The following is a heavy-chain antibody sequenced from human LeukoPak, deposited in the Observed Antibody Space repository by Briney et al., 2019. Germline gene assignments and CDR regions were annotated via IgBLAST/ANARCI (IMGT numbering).Heavy chain of an antibody. CDR1: GFTFNTYW. CDR2: INADGSGI. Sequence: GGSLRLSCAASGFTFNTYWMHWVRQAPGKGLVWVSRINADGSGITYADSVKGRFTISRDNAKNTMSLQMNSLRAEDTAVYYCARGRYYAMDVWGQGTTVTVSS. V-gene: IGHV3-74*01. J-gene: IGHJ6*02. CDR3: ARGRYYAMDV.